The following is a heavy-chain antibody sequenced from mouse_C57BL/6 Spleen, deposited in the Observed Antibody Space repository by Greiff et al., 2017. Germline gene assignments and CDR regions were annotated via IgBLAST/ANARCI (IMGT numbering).Heavy chain of an antibody. J-gene: IGHJ2*01. CDR2: IYPRDGST. Sequence: VKLQESDAELVKPGASVKISCKVSGYTFTDHTIHWMKQRPEQGLEWIGYIYPRDGSTKYNEKFKGKATLTADKSSSTAYMQLNSLTSEDSAVYFCARSAPITTVAIDYWGQGTTLTVSS. D-gene: IGHD1-1*01. V-gene: IGHV1-78*01. CDR3: ARSAPITTVAIDY. CDR1: GYTFTDHT.